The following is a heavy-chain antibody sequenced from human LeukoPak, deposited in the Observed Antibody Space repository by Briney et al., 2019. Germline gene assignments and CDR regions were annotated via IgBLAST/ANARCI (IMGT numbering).Heavy chain of an antibody. CDR1: GFTFSSYA. CDR2: ISGSGGST. V-gene: IGHV3-23*01. Sequence: GGSLRLSCAASGFTFSSYAMSWVRQAPGKGLEWVSAISGSGGSTYYADSVKGRFTISRDNSKNTLYLQMNSLRAEDTAVYYCANPPTIVVVPAAIQDYWGQGTLVTVPS. J-gene: IGHJ4*02. CDR3: ANPPTIVVVPAAIQDY. D-gene: IGHD2-2*02.